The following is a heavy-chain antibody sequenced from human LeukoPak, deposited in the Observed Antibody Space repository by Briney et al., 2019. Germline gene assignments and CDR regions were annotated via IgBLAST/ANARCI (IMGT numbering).Heavy chain of an antibody. J-gene: IGHJ4*02. CDR3: VRGGGYDSFDY. D-gene: IGHD5-12*01. Sequence: GESLRLSCAASGFTFSDYYMSWIRQAPGGGLEWVSYISNSGSTIYYADSVKGRFTISRDNAKNSLYLQMNSLRVEDTAVYYCVRGGGYDSFDYWGQGTQVTVSS. CDR1: GFTFSDYY. V-gene: IGHV3-11*04. CDR2: ISNSGSTI.